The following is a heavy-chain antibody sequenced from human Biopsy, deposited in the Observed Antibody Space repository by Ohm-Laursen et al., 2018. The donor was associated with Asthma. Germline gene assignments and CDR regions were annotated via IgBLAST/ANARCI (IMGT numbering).Heavy chain of an antibody. CDR3: AREGVAGTHIED. D-gene: IGHD6-19*01. Sequence: SLRLSCAATRFTYEMHWVRQAPGKGLEWVAVISYYGSSIYYADSVKGRFTISRDNSKNTLSLQMNSLTAEDTAVYYCAREGVAGTHIEDWGQGTLVTVSS. V-gene: IGHV3-30-3*01. CDR1: RFTYE. CDR2: ISYYGSSI. J-gene: IGHJ4*02.